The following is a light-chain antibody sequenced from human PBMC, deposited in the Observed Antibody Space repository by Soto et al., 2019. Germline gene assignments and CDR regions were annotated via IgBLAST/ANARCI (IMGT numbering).Light chain of an antibody. CDR2: DAS. CDR1: QSVSSY. J-gene: IGKJ4*01. CDR3: QQRSNWPPT. Sequence: DTVLTQSPATLSLSPGERATLSCRASQSVSSYLAWYQQKPGQAPRLLIYDASNRASGIPARFSGSGSGTDFPLTISSLEPEDFAVYYCQQRSNWPPTFGGGTKVEIK. V-gene: IGKV3-11*01.